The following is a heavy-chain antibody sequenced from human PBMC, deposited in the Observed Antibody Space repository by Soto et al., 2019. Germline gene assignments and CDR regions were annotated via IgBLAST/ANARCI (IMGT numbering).Heavy chain of an antibody. CDR3: AFSYYDIEAATFDY. D-gene: IGHD5-12*01. Sequence: PSETLSLTCTVSGGSISSCGYYWSWIRQHPGKGLEWIGYIYYSGSTYYNPSLKSRVTISVDTSKNQFSLKLSSVTAADTAVYYCAFSYYDIEAATFDYWGQGTLVTVSS. CDR1: GGSISSCGYY. V-gene: IGHV4-31*02. CDR2: IYYSGST. J-gene: IGHJ4*01.